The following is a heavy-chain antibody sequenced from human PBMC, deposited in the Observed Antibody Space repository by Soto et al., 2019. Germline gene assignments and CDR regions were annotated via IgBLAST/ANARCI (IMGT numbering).Heavy chain of an antibody. CDR3: AKDMWIAVSSLDC. V-gene: IGHV3-9*01. D-gene: IGHD6-19*01. CDR1: GFTFDDYA. J-gene: IGHJ4*02. CDR2: ISWNSGSI. Sequence: EVQLVESGGGLVQPGRSLRLSCAASGFTFDDYAMHWVRQAPGKGLEWVSGISWNSGSIGYADSVKGRFTISRDNAKNSLYLQMTSLRAEDTALYYCAKDMWIAVSSLDCWGQGTLVTVSS.